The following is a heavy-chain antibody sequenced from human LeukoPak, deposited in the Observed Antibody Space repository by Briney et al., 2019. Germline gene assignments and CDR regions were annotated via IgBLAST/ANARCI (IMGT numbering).Heavy chain of an antibody. CDR3: AKGRIVVVPAATSYYGMDV. CDR2: SSAYNGNT. V-gene: IGHV1-18*01. J-gene: IGHJ6*02. D-gene: IGHD2-2*01. CDR1: GYTFTTYG. Sequence: ASVKVSCKASGYTFTTYGISWGRQSAGQRVEWRGWSSAYNGNTNYAQKLQGRVTMTTDTATSTAYMELRSLRSDDTAVYYCAKGRIVVVPAATSYYGMDVWGQGTTVTVSS.